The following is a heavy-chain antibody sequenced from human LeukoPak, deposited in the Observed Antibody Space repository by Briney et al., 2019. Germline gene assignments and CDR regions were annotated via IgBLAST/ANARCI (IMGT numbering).Heavy chain of an antibody. V-gene: IGHV3-23*01. CDR1: GFTFSSYA. Sequence: GGSLRLSCAASGFTFSSYAMSWVRQAPGKGLEWVSAISGSGGSTYYADSVKGRFPSPRDNSKNTLYLQMNSLRAEDTAVYYCAKSTRDAFDIWGQGTMVTVSS. D-gene: IGHD2-2*01. CDR3: AKSTRDAFDI. J-gene: IGHJ3*02. CDR2: ISGSGGST.